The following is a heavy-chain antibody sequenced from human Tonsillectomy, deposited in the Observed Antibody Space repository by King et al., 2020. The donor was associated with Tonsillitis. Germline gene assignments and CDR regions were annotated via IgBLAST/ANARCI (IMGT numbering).Heavy chain of an antibody. J-gene: IGHJ3*02. D-gene: IGHD2-21*01. CDR3: AREQTQGRLPHDAFDI. Sequence: VQLVESGGGVVQPGRSLRLSCAASGFTFSSYAMHWVRQAPGKGLEWVAVISYDGSNKYYADSVKGRFTISRDNSKNTLYLQMNSLRAEDTAVYYCAREQTQGRLPHDAFDIWGQGTMVTVSS. CDR2: ISYDGSNK. V-gene: IGHV3-30*04. CDR1: GFTFSSYA.